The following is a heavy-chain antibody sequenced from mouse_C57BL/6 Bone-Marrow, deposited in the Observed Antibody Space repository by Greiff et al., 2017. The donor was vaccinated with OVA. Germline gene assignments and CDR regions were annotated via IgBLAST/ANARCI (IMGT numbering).Heavy chain of an antibody. V-gene: IGHV5-16*01. D-gene: IGHD1-1*01. CDR1: GFTFSDYY. CDR3: ARGHYYGSSDVESYYAMDY. J-gene: IGHJ4*01. CDR2: INYDGSST. Sequence: EVMLVESEGGLVQPGSSMKLSCTASGFTFSDYYMAWVRQVPEKGLEWVANINYDGSSTYYLDSLKSRFIISRDNAKNILYLQMSSLKSEDTATYYCARGHYYGSSDVESYYAMDYWGQGTSVTVSS.